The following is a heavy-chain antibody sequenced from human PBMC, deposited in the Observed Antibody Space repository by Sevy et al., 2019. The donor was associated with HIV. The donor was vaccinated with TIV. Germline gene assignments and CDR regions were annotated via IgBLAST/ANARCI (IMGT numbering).Heavy chain of an antibody. CDR2: ISYDGSNK. D-gene: IGHD5-18*01. Sequence: GGSLRLSCAASGFTVSSYAMHWVRQAPGKGLEWGAVISYDGSNKYYADSVKGRFTISRDNSKNTLYLQMNSLRAEDTAVYYCASWDRGYSYGFIDWGQGTLVTVSS. V-gene: IGHV3-30-3*01. CDR1: GFTVSSYA. J-gene: IGHJ4*02. CDR3: ASWDRGYSYGFID.